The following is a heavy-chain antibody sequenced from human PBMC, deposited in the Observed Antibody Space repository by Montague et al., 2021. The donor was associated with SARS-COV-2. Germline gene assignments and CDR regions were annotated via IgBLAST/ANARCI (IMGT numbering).Heavy chain of an antibody. J-gene: IGHJ6*02. Sequence: SETLSLTCTVSGGSISSSSYYWGWIRQPPGKGLEWIGSIYYSGSTYYNPSLKSRGTISVDTSKNQFSLKLSSVTAADTAVYYCARDQGYNWNYYYYYGMDDWGQGTPVTVSS. V-gene: IGHV4-39*07. CDR1: GGSISSSSYY. CDR2: IYYSGST. D-gene: IGHD1-20*01. CDR3: ARDQGYNWNYYYYYGMDD.